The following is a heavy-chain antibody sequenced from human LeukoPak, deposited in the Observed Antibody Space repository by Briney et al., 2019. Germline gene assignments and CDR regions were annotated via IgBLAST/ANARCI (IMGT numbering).Heavy chain of an antibody. CDR3: AKDALLTGTTGHFDY. V-gene: IGHV3-53*05. J-gene: IGHJ4*02. D-gene: IGHD1-20*01. Sequence: GGSLRLSCAASGFTVSSNYMSWVRQAPGKGLEWVSVIYSGGSTYYADSVKGRFTISRDNSKNTLYLQMNSLRAEDTAVYYCAKDALLTGTTGHFDYWGQGTLVTVSS. CDR2: IYSGGST. CDR1: GFTVSSNY.